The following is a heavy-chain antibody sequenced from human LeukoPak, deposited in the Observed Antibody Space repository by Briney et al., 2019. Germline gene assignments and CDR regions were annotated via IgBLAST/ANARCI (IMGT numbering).Heavy chain of an antibody. CDR1: GYTFTGYD. V-gene: IGHV1-2*02. Sequence: ASVKVSCKASGYTFTGYDMHWVRQAPGQGLEWMGWINPKSGGTNYAQKFQGRVTMTRDTSISTAYMELSRLRSDDTAVYYCARWDGYNDGVDYWGQGTLVTVSS. D-gene: IGHD5-24*01. CDR2: INPKSGGT. CDR3: ARWDGYNDGVDY. J-gene: IGHJ4*02.